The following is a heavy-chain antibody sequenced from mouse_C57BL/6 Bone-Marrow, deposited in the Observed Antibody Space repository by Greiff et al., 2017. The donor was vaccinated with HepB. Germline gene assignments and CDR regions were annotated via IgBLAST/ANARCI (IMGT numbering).Heavy chain of an antibody. Sequence: QVKLQQPGAELVKPGASVKMSCKASGYTFTSYWITWVKQRPGQGLEWIGDIYPGSGSTNYNEKFKSKATLTVDTSSSTAYMQLSSLTSEDSAVYYCARCYGNYPYFDYWGQGTTLTVSS. CDR1: GYTFTSYW. J-gene: IGHJ2*01. D-gene: IGHD2-1*01. V-gene: IGHV1-55*01. CDR3: ARCYGNYPYFDY. CDR2: IYPGSGST.